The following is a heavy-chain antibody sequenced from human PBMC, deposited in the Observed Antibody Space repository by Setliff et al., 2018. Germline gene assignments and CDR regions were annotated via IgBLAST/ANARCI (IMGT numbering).Heavy chain of an antibody. CDR3: ARDREGDGNYYMDV. CDR2: KYYSGST. V-gene: IGHV4-4*08. J-gene: IGHJ6*03. D-gene: IGHD1-1*01. CDR1: GGSISTYH. Sequence: SETLSLTCSVSGGSISTYHWSWIRQPPGKGLEWIGYKYYSGSTNSNPSLKSRAAFSIDTSKNQFSLKLTSVTAADTAVYYCARDREGDGNYYMDVWGKGTTVTVSS.